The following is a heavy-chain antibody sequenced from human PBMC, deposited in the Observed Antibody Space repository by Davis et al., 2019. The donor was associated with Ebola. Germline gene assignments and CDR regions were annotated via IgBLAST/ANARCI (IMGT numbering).Heavy chain of an antibody. CDR1: GFTFSSYW. D-gene: IGHD3-3*01. CDR2: INSDGSST. J-gene: IGHJ4*02. V-gene: IGHV3-74*01. Sequence: GESLKISCAASGFTFSSYWMHWVRQAPGKGLVWVSRINSDGSSTSYADSVKGRFTISRDNAKNTLYLQMNSLRAEDTAVYYCARDLTGITIFGFFDYWGQGTLVTVSS. CDR3: ARDLTGITIFGFFDY.